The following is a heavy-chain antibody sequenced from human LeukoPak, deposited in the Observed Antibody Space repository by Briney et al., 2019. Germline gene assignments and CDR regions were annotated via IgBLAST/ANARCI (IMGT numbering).Heavy chain of an antibody. D-gene: IGHD5-18*01. Sequence: PGGSLRLSCAASGFTFSSYGMHWVRQAPGKGLEWVAVIWYDGSNKYYADSVKGRFTISRDNSKNTLYLQMNSLRAEDTAVYYCARDSYSYGSTPDYWGQGTLVTVSS. CDR3: ARDSYSYGSTPDY. CDR1: GFTFSSYG. J-gene: IGHJ4*02. CDR2: IWYDGSNK. V-gene: IGHV3-33*01.